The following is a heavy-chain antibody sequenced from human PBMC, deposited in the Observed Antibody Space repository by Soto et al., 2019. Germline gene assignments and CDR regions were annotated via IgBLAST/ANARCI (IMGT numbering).Heavy chain of an antibody. Sequence: VASVKVSCKASGYTFTSYDINWVRQATGQGLEWMGWMNPNSGNTGYAQKFQGRVTMTRNTSISTAYMELSSLRSEDTAVYYCARGMGWNEFYYYYYMDVWGKGTTVTVSS. V-gene: IGHV1-8*01. D-gene: IGHD1-1*01. CDR3: ARGMGWNEFYYYYYMDV. CDR2: MNPNSGNT. CDR1: GYTFTSYD. J-gene: IGHJ6*03.